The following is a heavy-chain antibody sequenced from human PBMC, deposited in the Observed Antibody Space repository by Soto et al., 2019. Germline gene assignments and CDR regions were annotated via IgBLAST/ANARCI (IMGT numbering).Heavy chain of an antibody. Sequence: PRGSLRLSCEGSGFTVSSHAMTWIRQAPGKGPEWVSTITADGGTYYADSVKGRFAMSRDTSESTLYLQMNSLRAEDTAVYYCARDYCSSTSCYYPWGQGALVTVSS. J-gene: IGHJ5*02. CDR3: ARDYCSSTSCYYP. CDR2: ITADGGT. V-gene: IGHV3-23*01. CDR1: GFTVSSHA. D-gene: IGHD2-2*01.